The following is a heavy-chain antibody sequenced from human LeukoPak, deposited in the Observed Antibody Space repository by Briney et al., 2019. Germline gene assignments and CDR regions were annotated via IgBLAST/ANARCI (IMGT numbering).Heavy chain of an antibody. Sequence: PGGSLRLSCAASGFTFGSYWMNWVRQAPGKGLEWVANIKQDGSEKDYVDSVKGRFTISRDNAKNSLYLQMNSLRAEDTAVYYCARVSSLAVAGFFDYWGQGILVTVSS. CDR2: IKQDGSEK. CDR3: ARVSSLAVAGFFDY. V-gene: IGHV3-7*01. J-gene: IGHJ4*02. CDR1: GFTFGSYW. D-gene: IGHD6-19*01.